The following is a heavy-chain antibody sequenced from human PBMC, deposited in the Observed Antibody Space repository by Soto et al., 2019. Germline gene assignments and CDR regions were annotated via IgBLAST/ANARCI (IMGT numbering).Heavy chain of an antibody. D-gene: IGHD3-3*01. CDR1: GFSFGNYW. J-gene: IGHJ4*02. CDR2: IKEDGSER. CDR3: ARDVGPVTIFGEALSCYFDG. Sequence: EVQLVESGGGLVQPGGSIRLSCAVSGFSFGNYWMSWVRQAPGKGLEWLASIKEDGSERYYLDSVKGRFTISRDNAKDSVSLQMNSLRGEDTAFYYCARDVGPVTIFGEALSCYFDGCGQGTLVTVSS. V-gene: IGHV3-7*03.